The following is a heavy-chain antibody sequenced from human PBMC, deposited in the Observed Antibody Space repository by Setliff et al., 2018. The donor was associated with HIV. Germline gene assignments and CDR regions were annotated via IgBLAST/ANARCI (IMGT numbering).Heavy chain of an antibody. J-gene: IGHJ6*03. CDR3: ARVHYYDSSGYSEPYYMDV. D-gene: IGHD3-22*01. CDR1: GGSFSGYY. CDR2: INHSGST. V-gene: IGHV4-34*01. Sequence: SETLSLTCDVYGGSFSGYYWSWIRRPPGKGLEWIGKINHSGSTNYNPSLKSRVTISVDKSKNHFSLKLSSVTAADTAVYYCARVHYYDSSGYSEPYYMDVWGKGTTVTVSS.